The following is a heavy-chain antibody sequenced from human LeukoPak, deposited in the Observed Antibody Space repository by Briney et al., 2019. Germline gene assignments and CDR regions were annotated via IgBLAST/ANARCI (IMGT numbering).Heavy chain of an antibody. CDR2: IYHSGST. Sequence: SETLSLTCAVSGYSISSGYYWGWIRQPPGKGLEWIGNIYHSGSTYYNPSLESRVTISVDTSKNQFSLKLSSVTAADTAVYYCARAAGQQLVGWHWFDPWGQGTLVTVSS. D-gene: IGHD6-13*01. CDR3: ARAAGQQLVGWHWFDP. CDR1: GYSISSGYY. J-gene: IGHJ5*02. V-gene: IGHV4-38-2*01.